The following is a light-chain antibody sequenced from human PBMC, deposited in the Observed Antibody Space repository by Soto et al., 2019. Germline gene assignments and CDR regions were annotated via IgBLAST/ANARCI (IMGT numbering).Light chain of an antibody. Sequence: DIQMTQSPSSLSASLGDRVTITCQASQAISKYLHWYHQRPGKAPLLVICDASILEAGAPSRFDGGGSGTSFTRTIRSLQPEDIGTDFCQQYNDLPYNFGQGTKLDI. V-gene: IGKV1-33*01. CDR2: DAS. J-gene: IGKJ2*01. CDR1: QAISKY. CDR3: QQYNDLPYN.